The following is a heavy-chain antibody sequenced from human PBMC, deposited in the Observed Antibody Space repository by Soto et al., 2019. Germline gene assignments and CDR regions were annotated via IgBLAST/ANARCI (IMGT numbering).Heavy chain of an antibody. D-gene: IGHD3-3*01. Sequence: QVQLVESGGGVVQPGRSLRLSCAVSGFTFSNYGMHWVRQAPGKGLEWVAVISYDGGNKYYADSVKGRFTISRDNSKNTLYLHMNSLRAEDTAVYYCAQGGALESINPYDFDYWGQGTLVTVSS. J-gene: IGHJ4*02. CDR3: AQGGALESINPYDFDY. CDR2: ISYDGGNK. V-gene: IGHV3-30*18. CDR1: GFTFSNYG.